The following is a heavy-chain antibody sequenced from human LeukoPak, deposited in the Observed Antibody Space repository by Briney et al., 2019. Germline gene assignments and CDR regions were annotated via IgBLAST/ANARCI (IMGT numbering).Heavy chain of an antibody. CDR1: GFTFSSYS. CDR2: ISSSSTI. V-gene: IGHV3-48*04. CDR3: AREGFPLEWSNIGEPFDY. J-gene: IGHJ4*02. Sequence: GGSLRLSCAASGFTFSSYSMNWVRQAPGKGLEWVSYISSSSTIYYADSVKGRFTISRDNAKNSLYPQMNSLRAEDTAVYYCAREGFPLEWSNIGEPFDYWGQGTLVTVSS. D-gene: IGHD3-3*01.